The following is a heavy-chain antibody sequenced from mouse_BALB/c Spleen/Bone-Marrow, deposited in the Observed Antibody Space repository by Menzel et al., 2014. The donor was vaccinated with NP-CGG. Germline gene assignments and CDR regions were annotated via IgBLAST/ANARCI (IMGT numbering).Heavy chain of an antibody. D-gene: IGHD1-2*01. CDR2: IFPGNGST. J-gene: IGHJ2*01. CDR1: GYTFTNYD. CDR3: ARSNSISTATDY. V-gene: IGHV1-77*01. Sequence: QVQLKQSGAELVKPGASVKLSCKASGYTFTNYDINWVRQRPEQGLEWIGWIFPGNGSTNYNEKFKGKATLTTDKSSSTAYMQLSRLTSEDSAVYFCARSNSISTATDYGGQGTTLTVSS.